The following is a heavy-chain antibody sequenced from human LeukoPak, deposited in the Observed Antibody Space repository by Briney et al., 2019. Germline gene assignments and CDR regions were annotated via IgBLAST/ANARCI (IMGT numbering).Heavy chain of an antibody. D-gene: IGHD1-14*01. CDR3: ARRNPISDAFDI. V-gene: IGHV5-51*01. CDR2: IYPGDSDT. Sequence: GESLKISCKGSGYSFTNYWIGWVRQMPGKGLEWMGIIYPGDSDTKYNPSFEGQVTISADKSITTASLQWSSLKASDTAMYYCARRNPISDAFDIWGQGTMVTVSS. CDR1: GYSFTNYW. J-gene: IGHJ3*02.